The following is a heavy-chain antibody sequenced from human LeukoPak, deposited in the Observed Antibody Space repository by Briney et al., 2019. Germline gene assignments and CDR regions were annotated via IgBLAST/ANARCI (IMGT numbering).Heavy chain of an antibody. CDR2: ISDSGGST. D-gene: IGHD3-10*01. CDR1: GFTFSSYW. J-gene: IGHJ4*02. V-gene: IGHV3-23*01. Sequence: GGSLRLSCAASGFTFSSYWMSWVRQAPGKGLEWVSDISDSGGSTYYADSVKGRFTISRDNSKNTLFLHMSSLRAEDTAVYYCAKRGFPDFDYWGQGTLVTASS. CDR3: AKRGFPDFDY.